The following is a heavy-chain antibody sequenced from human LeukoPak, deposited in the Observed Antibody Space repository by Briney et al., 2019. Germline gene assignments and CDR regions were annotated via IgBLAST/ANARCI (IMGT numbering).Heavy chain of an antibody. CDR2: INHSGST. Sequence: SETLSLTCAVYGXSFSGYYWSWIRQPPGKGLEWIGEINHSGSTNYNPSLKSRVTISVDTSKNQFSLKLSSVTAADTAVYYCARTRGWYQYYFDYWGQGTLVTVSS. CDR3: ARTRGWYQYYFDY. D-gene: IGHD6-19*01. J-gene: IGHJ4*02. V-gene: IGHV4-34*01. CDR1: GXSFSGYY.